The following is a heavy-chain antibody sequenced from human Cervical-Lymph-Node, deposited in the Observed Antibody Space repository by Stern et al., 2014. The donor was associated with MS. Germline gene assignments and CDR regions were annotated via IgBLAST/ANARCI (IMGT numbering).Heavy chain of an antibody. CDR3: APSSDYRPYYYHGIDV. J-gene: IGHJ6*02. Sequence: QLQLQESGPGLVKPAETLSLTCSVSDDSISSYSWSWIRKPPGKGPEWLGYVYYTGGNAYNPSLYSRVTISWDTSKNQFSLKLNSVTAADTAVYYCAPSSDYRPYYYHGIDVWGQGTTVTVSS. CDR2: VYYTGGN. D-gene: IGHD4-17*01. V-gene: IGHV4-59*01. CDR1: DDSISSYS.